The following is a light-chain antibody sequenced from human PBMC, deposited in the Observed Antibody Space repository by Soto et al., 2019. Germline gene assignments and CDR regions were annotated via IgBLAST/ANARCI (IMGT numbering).Light chain of an antibody. CDR1: QSVSSSY. CDR3: QQYRATFT. J-gene: IGKJ3*01. CDR2: GAS. V-gene: IGKV3-20*01. Sequence: EIVLTQSPGTLSLSPGERATLSCRASQSVSSSYLAWYQQKPGQAPRLLIYGASSRATGIPDRFSGSGSGRDFTLTISRLEPEDFAVYYCQQYRATFTFGPGAKVDIK.